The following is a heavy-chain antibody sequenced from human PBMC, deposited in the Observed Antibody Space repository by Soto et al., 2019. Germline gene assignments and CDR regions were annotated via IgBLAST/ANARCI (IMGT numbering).Heavy chain of an antibody. V-gene: IGHV4-34*01. CDR1: GGSFSGYY. CDR2: INHSGST. Sequence: QVQLQQWGAGLLKPSETLSLTCAVYGGSFSGYYWSWIRQPPGKGLEWIGEINHSGSTNYNPSLKSRVTISVDTSKNQFSLKLSSVTAADTAVYYCARCSGSYLRFGFDYWGQGTLVTVSS. J-gene: IGHJ4*02. CDR3: ARCSGSYLRFGFDY. D-gene: IGHD1-26*01.